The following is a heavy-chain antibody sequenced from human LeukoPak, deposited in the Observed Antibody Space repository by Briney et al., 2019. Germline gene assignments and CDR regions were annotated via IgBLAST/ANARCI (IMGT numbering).Heavy chain of an antibody. Sequence: ASVKVSCKASGYTFTGSYIHWVRQAPGQGLEWMGWIRPNSGATNYAQKFQGRVTMARDSSISTAYLELSILSSDDTAVYYCAGFERGSGLGYWGQGTQVTVSS. CDR1: GYTFTGSY. CDR3: AGFERGSGLGY. CDR2: IRPNSGAT. D-gene: IGHD6-19*01. V-gene: IGHV1-2*02. J-gene: IGHJ4*02.